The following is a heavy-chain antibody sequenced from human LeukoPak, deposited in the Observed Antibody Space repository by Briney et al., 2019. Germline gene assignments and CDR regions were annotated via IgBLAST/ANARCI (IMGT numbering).Heavy chain of an antibody. CDR1: GYTFTSYG. CDR2: ISAYNGNT. D-gene: IGHD2-2*01. V-gene: IGHV1-18*01. J-gene: IGHJ4*02. Sequence: PGASVKVSCNASGYTFTSYGISWVRQAPGQGLEWMGWISAYNGNTNYAQKLQGRVTMTTDTSTSTAYMELRSLRSDDTAVYYCARDLIGYCSSTSCPQGKWGQGTLVTVSS. CDR3: ARDLIGYCSSTSCPQGK.